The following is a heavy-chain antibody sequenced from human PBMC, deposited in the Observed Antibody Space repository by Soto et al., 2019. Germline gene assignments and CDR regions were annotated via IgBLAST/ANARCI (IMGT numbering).Heavy chain of an antibody. CDR1: GYSFTSYW. J-gene: IGHJ6*03. CDR2: IYPGDSDT. V-gene: IGHV5-51*01. Sequence: GESLKISCKGSGYSFTSYWSGWVRQMPGKGLEWMGIIYPGDSDTRYSPSLQGQVTISADKSISTAYLQWSSLKASDTAMYYCARCGYECGLGYYYYYMDVWGKGTTVTGSS. D-gene: IGHD5-12*01. CDR3: ARCGYECGLGYYYYYMDV.